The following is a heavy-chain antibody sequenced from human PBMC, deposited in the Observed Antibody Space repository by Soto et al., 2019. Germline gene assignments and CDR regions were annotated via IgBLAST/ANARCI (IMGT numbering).Heavy chain of an antibody. CDR3: ARSEGWYAIHA. J-gene: IGHJ5*02. CDR1: GDSVRSPYY. V-gene: IGHV4-4*02. Sequence: QVQLQESGPGLVKPSGTLSLTCAVSGDSVRSPYYWCWVRQSPGKGLEWIGEVFHTGTTSYNPSLRRRVTISMDKSINQFSLDLTSVTAADTAVYYCARSEGWYAIHAWGPGTLVIVSS. D-gene: IGHD6-13*01. CDR2: VFHTGTT.